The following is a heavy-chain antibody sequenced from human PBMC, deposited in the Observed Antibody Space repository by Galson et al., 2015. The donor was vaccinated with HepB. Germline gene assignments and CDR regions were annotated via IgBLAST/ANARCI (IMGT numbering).Heavy chain of an antibody. D-gene: IGHD1-26*01. CDR1: GFTFSSYA. J-gene: IGHJ4*02. CDR3: ATVFALGN. V-gene: IGHV3-23*01. Sequence: SLRLSCAASGFTFSSYAMNWVRQAPGKGLEWVSTISGSDGATYYADSVKGRFTISRDNSKNTLYLQMNSLRAEDTAVYYCATVFALGNWGRGTLVTVSS. CDR2: ISGSDGAT.